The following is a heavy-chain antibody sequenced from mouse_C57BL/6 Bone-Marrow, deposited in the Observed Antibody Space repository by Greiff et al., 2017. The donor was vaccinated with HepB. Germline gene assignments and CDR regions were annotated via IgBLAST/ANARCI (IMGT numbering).Heavy chain of an antibody. J-gene: IGHJ4*01. V-gene: IGHV1-64*01. CDR1: GYTFTSYW. CDR2: IHPNSGST. Sequence: QVQLKESGAELVKPGASVKLSCKASGYTFTSYWMHWVKQRPGQGLEWIGMIHPNSGSTNYNQKFKGKATLTVDTSSSTAYMQLSSLTSEDSAVYDCARPLYYAMDYWGQGTSVTVSS. CDR3: ARPLYYAMDY.